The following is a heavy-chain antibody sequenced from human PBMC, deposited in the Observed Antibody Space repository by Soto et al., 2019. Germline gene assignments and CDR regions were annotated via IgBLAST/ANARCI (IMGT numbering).Heavy chain of an antibody. J-gene: IGHJ6*02. CDR3: AKGKEAMDV. CDR1: GGSITSNTW. Sequence: QVQLQESGPGLVKPSGTLSLTCAVSGGSITSNTWWTWVRQSPGKGVEWVGGMYHSGVPSYNPSLARRVTMSVDQSRNQFSLGLNSVSAADSAVYYCAKGKEAMDVWGQGTAVIVSS. CDR2: MYHSGVP. V-gene: IGHV4-4*02.